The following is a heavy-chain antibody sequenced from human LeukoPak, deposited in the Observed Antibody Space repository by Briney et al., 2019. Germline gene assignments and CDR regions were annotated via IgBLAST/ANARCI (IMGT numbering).Heavy chain of an antibody. CDR2: ISSSSSYI. D-gene: IGHD3-16*02. CDR3: ARGGVGYDYVWGSYPAMYYFDY. Sequence: GGSLRLSCAASGFTFSSYAMSWVRQAPGKGLEWVSSISSSSSYIYYADSVKGRFTISRDNAKNSLYLQMNSLRAEDTAVYYCARGGVGYDYVWGSYPAMYYFDYWGQGTLVTVSS. V-gene: IGHV3-21*01. CDR1: GFTFSSYA. J-gene: IGHJ4*02.